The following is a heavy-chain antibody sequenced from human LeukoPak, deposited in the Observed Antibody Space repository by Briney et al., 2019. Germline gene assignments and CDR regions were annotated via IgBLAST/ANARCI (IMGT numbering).Heavy chain of an antibody. J-gene: IGHJ4*02. V-gene: IGHV3-11*04. CDR3: ARDYRGYSYV. CDR2: ISSSGSTV. D-gene: IGHD5-18*01. CDR1: GFTLSDYY. Sequence: GGSLGLSCAASGFTLSDYYMSWIRQAPGTGLEWVSYISSSGSTVYYADSVKGRFTISRDNAKNSLYLQMNSLRAEDTAVYYCARDYRGYSYVWGQGTLVTVSS.